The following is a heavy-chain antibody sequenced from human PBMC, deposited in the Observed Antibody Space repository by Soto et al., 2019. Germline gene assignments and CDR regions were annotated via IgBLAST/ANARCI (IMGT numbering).Heavy chain of an antibody. CDR3: AREGGGGTIAFDY. CDR1: GGSITTFY. V-gene: IGHV4-59*01. CDR2: IYHSGHS. Sequence: PSETLSLTCTVSGGSITTFYWSWVRQPPGKGLEWIGYIYHSGHSNYNPSLKCRVTMAVDTSKNQFSLKVSSATAADTAVYYCAREGGGGTIAFDYWGQGTLVTVSS. J-gene: IGHJ4*02. D-gene: IGHD6-13*01.